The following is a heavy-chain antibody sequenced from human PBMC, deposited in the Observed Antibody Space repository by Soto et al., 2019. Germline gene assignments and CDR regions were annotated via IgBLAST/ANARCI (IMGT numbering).Heavy chain of an antibody. CDR3: ARDRDYYDSIGGWFDP. CDR2: INPNSGGT. V-gene: IGHV1-2*02. Sequence: ASVKVSCKASGYTFTGYYMHWVRQAPGQGLEWMGWINPNSGGTNYAQKFQGRVTMTRDTSISTAYMELSRLRSDDTAVYYCARDRDYYDSIGGWFDPGGQGTLVTVSS. J-gene: IGHJ5*02. D-gene: IGHD3-22*01. CDR1: GYTFTGYY.